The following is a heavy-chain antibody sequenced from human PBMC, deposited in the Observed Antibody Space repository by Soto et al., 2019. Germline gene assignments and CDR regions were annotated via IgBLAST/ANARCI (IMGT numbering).Heavy chain of an antibody. V-gene: IGHV1-69*12. CDR2: IIPIFGTA. CDR3: AKNPENYYYGMDV. CDR1: GGTFSSYA. Sequence: QVQLVQSGAEVKKPGSSVKVSCKASGGTFSSYAISWVRQAPGQGLEWMGGIIPIFGTANYAQKFQGRVTITADESTGKAYMELSRLRSEDTAVYYCAKNPENYYYGMDVWGQGTTVTVSS. J-gene: IGHJ6*02.